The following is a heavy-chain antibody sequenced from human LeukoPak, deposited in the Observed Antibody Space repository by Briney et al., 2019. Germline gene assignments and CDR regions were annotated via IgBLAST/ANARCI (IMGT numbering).Heavy chain of an antibody. D-gene: IGHD4-23*01. CDR2: INLDGTEK. J-gene: IGHJ3*02. V-gene: IGHV3-7*01. CDR3: ATGGLSAFDI. Sequence: GGSLRLSCAASGFTFSVYWMSWVRQAPGKGLEWVANINLDGTEKNYVDSVKGRFTISRDNAKNSLYLQMNSLRGEDTAVYYCATGGLSAFDIWGQGTMVTVSS. CDR1: GFTFSVYW.